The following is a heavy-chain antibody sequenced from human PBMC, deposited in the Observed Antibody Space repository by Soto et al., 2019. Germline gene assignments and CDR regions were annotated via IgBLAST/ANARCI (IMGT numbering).Heavy chain of an antibody. Sequence: VQLVESGGGGVQPGRSLRLSCAASGFTFSNFGIHWVRQAPGKGLEGVAVISYDGSNTYYADSVKGRFTISRDNTKNTLNLQMSSLRAADTAVYYGAKENGRGYSDGSPYYFDYWGQGTLVTVSS. D-gene: IGHD5-18*01. CDR3: AKENGRGYSDGSPYYFDY. CDR2: ISYDGSNT. CDR1: GFTFSNFG. J-gene: IGHJ4*02. V-gene: IGHV3-30*18.